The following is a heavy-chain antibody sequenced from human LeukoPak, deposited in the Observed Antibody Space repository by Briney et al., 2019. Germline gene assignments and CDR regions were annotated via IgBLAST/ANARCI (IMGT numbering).Heavy chain of an antibody. D-gene: IGHD6-13*01. Sequence: ASVKVSCKASGYTFTSYGISWVRQAPGQGLEWMGWISAYNGNTNYAQKLQGRVAMTTDTSTSTAYMELSSLRSEDTAVYYCATVYGSSSILDYWGQGTLVTVSS. CDR3: ATVYGSSSILDY. CDR1: GYTFTSYG. V-gene: IGHV1-18*01. J-gene: IGHJ4*02. CDR2: ISAYNGNT.